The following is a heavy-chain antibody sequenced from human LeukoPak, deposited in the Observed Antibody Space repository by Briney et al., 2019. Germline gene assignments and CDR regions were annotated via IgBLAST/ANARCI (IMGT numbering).Heavy chain of an antibody. CDR3: ARTSDYVFYYGMDV. CDR2: MNPNSGNT. J-gene: IGHJ6*02. V-gene: IGHV1-8*01. D-gene: IGHD4-17*01. CDR1: GYTFTSYD. Sequence: ASVKVSCKASGYTFTSYDINWVRQATGQGLEWMGWMNPNSGNTSYAQKFQGRVTMTRNTSISTAYMELSSLRSEDTAVYYCARTSDYVFYYGMDVWGQGTTVTVSS.